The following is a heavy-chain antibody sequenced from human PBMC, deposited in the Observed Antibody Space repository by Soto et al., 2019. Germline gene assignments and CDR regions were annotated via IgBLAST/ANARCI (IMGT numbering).Heavy chain of an antibody. Sequence: PSQTLSLTCAISGDSVSSNSAAWNWIRQSPSRGLEWLGRTYYRSKWYNDYAVSVKSRITINPDTSKNQFSLQLNSVTPEDTAVNYCARGYYDFWSGYRAAFDIWGQGTMVTVSS. D-gene: IGHD3-3*01. CDR1: GDSVSSNSAA. J-gene: IGHJ3*02. V-gene: IGHV6-1*01. CDR2: TYYRSKWYN. CDR3: ARGYYDFWSGYRAAFDI.